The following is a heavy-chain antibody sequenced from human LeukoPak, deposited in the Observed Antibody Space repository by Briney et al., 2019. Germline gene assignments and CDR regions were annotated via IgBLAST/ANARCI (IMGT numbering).Heavy chain of an antibody. D-gene: IGHD6-13*01. J-gene: IGHJ6*02. CDR2: ISSSSSYI. Sequence: GGSLRLSCAASGFTFSSYSMNWVRQAPGKGLEWVSSISSSSSYIYYADSVKGRFTISRDNAKNSLYLQMNSLRAEDTAVYYCARDGARDSSWYEGRLYYYYGMNVWGQGTTVTLSS. CDR1: GFTFSSYS. CDR3: ARDGARDSSWYEGRLYYYYGMNV. V-gene: IGHV3-21*01.